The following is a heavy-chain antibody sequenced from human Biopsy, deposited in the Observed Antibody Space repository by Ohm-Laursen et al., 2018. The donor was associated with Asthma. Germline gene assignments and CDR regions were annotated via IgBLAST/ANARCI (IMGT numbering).Heavy chain of an antibody. CDR2: INYSGST. D-gene: IGHD2-8*01. CDR3: ARDLSGYCTSSACYGFDS. Sequence: TLSLTCAVSGGSLSSGPYYWSWVRQHPGKGLEWIGYINYSGSTFYSPSLESRVTVSVDTSKNQFSLKLSSVTAADTAVYYCARDLSGYCTSSACYGFDSWGQGTVVTVSP. J-gene: IGHJ5*01. CDR1: GGSLSSGPYY. V-gene: IGHV4-31*11.